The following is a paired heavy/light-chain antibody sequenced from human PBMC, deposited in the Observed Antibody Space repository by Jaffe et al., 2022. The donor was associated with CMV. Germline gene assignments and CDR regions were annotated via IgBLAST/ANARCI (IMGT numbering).Heavy chain of an antibody. CDR2: IFYSGIT. V-gene: IGHV4-59*01. CDR1: GGSFTSYY. CDR3: ARDLLGSWYFDV. J-gene: IGHJ2*01. D-gene: IGHD2-21*01. Sequence: QVQLQESGPGLVNPSETLSLTCTVSGGSFTSYYWSWIRQSPGKGLEWIGSIFYSGITNYNPSLKSRVTILLDTSKNQFSLKLSSVTAADTAVYYCARDLLGSWYFDVWGRGTLVTVSS.
Light chain of an antibody. Sequence: EIVLTQSPGTLSLSPGDRATLSCRVSQSISSSYLAWYQQKPGQAPRLLMYGASRRATGIPDRFSGSGSGTDFTLTISRLEPEDFAAYYCQQYSSSPTFGPGTKVDIK. CDR2: GAS. CDR1: QSISSSY. CDR3: QQYSSSPT. J-gene: IGKJ3*01. V-gene: IGKV3-20*01.